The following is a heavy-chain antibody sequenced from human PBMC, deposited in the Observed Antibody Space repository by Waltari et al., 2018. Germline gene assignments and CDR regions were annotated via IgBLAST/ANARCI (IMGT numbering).Heavy chain of an antibody. CDR2: IYYSGST. V-gene: IGHV4-39*01. J-gene: IGHJ6*03. CDR1: GGSISSSSYY. CDR3: ARGYIIAAAGHYYYYMDV. Sequence: QLQLQESGPGLVKPSETLSLTCTVSGGSISSSSYYWGWIRQPPGKGLEWIGSIYYSGSTYYNPSVKSRVTISVDTSKNQFSLKLSSVTAADTAVYYCARGYIIAAAGHYYYYMDVWGKGTTVTVSS. D-gene: IGHD6-13*01.